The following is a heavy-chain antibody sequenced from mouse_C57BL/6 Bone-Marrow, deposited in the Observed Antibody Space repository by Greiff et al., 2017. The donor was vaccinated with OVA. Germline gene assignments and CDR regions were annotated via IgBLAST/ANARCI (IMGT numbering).Heavy chain of an antibody. J-gene: IGHJ1*03. CDR2: LYPGSGNT. V-gene: IGHV1-76*01. Sequence: QVQLQQSGAELVRPGASVKLSCKASGYTFTDYYINWVKQRPGQGLEWIARLYPGSGNTYYNEKFKGKATLTAEKSSSTAYMQLSSLTSEDSAVYFCAREAGFPWYFDVWGTGTTVTVSS. CDR1: GYTFTDYY. CDR3: AREAGFPWYFDV.